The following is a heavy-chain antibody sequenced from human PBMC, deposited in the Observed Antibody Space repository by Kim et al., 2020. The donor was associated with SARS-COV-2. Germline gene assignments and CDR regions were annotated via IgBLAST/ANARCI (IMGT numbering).Heavy chain of an antibody. CDR2: INQDGSEK. CDR1: GFTFSSYW. D-gene: IGHD2-15*01. CDR3: ATYCNGASCYSFDY. Sequence: GGSLRLSCATSGFTFSSYWMTWVRQTPGKGLEWVANINQDGSEKYYVDSVRGRFTISRDNAKNSLYLQMNSLRAEDTALYYCATYCNGASCYSFDYWGQG. J-gene: IGHJ4*02. V-gene: IGHV3-7*01.